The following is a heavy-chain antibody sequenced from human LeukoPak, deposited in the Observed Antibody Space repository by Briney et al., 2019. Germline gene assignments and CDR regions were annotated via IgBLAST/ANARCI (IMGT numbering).Heavy chain of an antibody. CDR2: INAGNGNT. CDR3: ARDADTSEFFSWLDL. D-gene: IGHD3-22*01. V-gene: IGHV1-3*01. Sequence: GASVKVSCKASGYTFTSYAMHWVRQAPGQRLEWMGWINAGNGNTKYSQKFQGRVTITRDTSASTAYMELSSLRSEDTAVYYCARDADTSEFFSWLDLWGQGTLVTVSS. CDR1: GYTFTSYA. J-gene: IGHJ5*02.